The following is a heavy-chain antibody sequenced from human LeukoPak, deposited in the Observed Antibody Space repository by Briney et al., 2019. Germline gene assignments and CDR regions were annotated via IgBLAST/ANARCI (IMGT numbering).Heavy chain of an antibody. V-gene: IGHV1-18*01. CDR3: ARDPVHEDAFDI. CDR1: GYTFTSYG. J-gene: IGHJ3*02. CDR2: ISTYNGNT. Sequence: GASVKLSCKASGYTFTSYGFSWVRQAPGQGLEWMGWISTYNGNTNYAQKFQGRVTMTTDTSTRTAYMVLRSLRSDDTAVYCCARDPVHEDAFDIWGQGTIVTVSS.